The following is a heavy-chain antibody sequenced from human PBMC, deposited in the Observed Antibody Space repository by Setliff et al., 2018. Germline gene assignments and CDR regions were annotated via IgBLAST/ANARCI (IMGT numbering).Heavy chain of an antibody. Sequence: SGPTLVNPTQTLTLTCTFSGFSLRNSGVGVGWIRQPPGKALEWLALIYWDDERFYSTSLKTRLIISKDISKNQVVLRMTNMDPVDTATYYCARMTSSGNFAFDIWGQGTKVTVSS. CDR1: GFSLRNSGVG. V-gene: IGHV2-70*13. CDR3: ARMTSSGNFAFDI. CDR2: IYWDDER. J-gene: IGHJ3*02.